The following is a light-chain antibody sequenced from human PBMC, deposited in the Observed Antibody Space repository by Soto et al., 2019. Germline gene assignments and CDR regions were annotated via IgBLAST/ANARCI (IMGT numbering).Light chain of an antibody. Sequence: QSVLTQPPSVSAAPRQRVTISCSGSSSNIGNNAVNWYQQFPRKAPKLLIHYDDRVSSGVSDRFSGSKSGTSASLAISGLQSEDEADYYCAAWDDNLNGPVFGGGTKLTVL. CDR2: YDD. V-gene: IGLV1-36*01. J-gene: IGLJ3*02. CDR1: SSNIGNNA. CDR3: AAWDDNLNGPV.